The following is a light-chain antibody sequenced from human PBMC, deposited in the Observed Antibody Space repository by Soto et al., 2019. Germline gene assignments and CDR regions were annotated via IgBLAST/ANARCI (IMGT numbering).Light chain of an antibody. Sequence: QSVLTQPASMSGSPGQSITISCTGSGRDIGAYDYVSWYQQHPGKAPKLLIYGVKNRPSGVSYRFSASKSAFTASLTISGLQAEDEAHYYCSSYTTSYFYVFGPGTKLTVL. J-gene: IGLJ1*01. CDR3: SSYTTSYFYV. V-gene: IGLV2-14*01. CDR2: GVK. CDR1: GRDIGAYDY.